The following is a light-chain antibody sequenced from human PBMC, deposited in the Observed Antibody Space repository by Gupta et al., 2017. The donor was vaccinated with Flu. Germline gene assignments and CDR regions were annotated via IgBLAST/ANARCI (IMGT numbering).Light chain of an antibody. V-gene: IGLV1-44*01. CDR1: SSNIGSNT. Sequence: VLSRPPPASATPGQRVTISCSGSSSNIGSNTVNWYQQLPGTAPKLLIYSNNQRPSGVPDRFSGSKSGTSASLAISGLQSEDEADYFCAAWDDSLNGVVFGGGTKLTVL. J-gene: IGLJ2*01. CDR3: AAWDDSLNGVV. CDR2: SNN.